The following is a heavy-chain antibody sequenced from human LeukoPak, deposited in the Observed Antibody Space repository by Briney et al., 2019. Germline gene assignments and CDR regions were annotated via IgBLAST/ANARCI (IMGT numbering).Heavy chain of an antibody. CDR2: IANDGSRK. CDR3: TREFSGYAFDN. D-gene: IGHD5-12*01. CDR1: GFTFSTYG. Sequence: PGGSLRLSCGASGFTFSTYGMHWVRQAPDKGLEWVAVIANDGSRKYYVDSVKGRFTISRDNSKNTLYLQLNSLRPEDTAVYYCTREFSGYAFDNWGQGTLVTVS. J-gene: IGHJ4*02. V-gene: IGHV3-30*03.